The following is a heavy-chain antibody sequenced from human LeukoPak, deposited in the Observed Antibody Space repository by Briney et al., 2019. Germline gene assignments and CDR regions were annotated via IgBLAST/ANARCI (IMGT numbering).Heavy chain of an antibody. V-gene: IGHV3-30*04. CDR3: ARAESSGWDY. J-gene: IGHJ4*02. CDR2: ISYDGSNK. CDR1: GFTFSSYA. Sequence: GGSLRLSCAASGFTFSSYAMHWVRQAPGKGLEWVAVISYDGSNKYYADSVKGRFTISRDNAKNSLYLQMNSLRAEDTAVYYCARAESSGWDYWGQGTLVTVSS. D-gene: IGHD6-19*01.